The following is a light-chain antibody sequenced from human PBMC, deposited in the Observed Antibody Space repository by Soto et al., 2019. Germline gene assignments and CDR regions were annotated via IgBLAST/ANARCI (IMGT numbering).Light chain of an antibody. CDR1: SGHSTYI. J-gene: IGLJ2*01. CDR2: LEGSGSY. CDR3: ETWDTNVVV. V-gene: IGLV4-60*02. Sequence: QLVLTQSSSASASLGSSVKLTCTLSSGHSTYIIAWHQQQPGKAPRYLMKLEGSGSYNKGSGIPDRFSGSSSGADRYLTISTLHFEDEADYYCETWDTNVVVFGGGTKVTVL.